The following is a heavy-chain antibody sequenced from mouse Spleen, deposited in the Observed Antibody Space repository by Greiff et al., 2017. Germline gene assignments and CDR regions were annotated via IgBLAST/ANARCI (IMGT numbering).Heavy chain of an antibody. CDR3: ARHEYGVVDAMDY. J-gene: IGHJ4*01. D-gene: IGHD1-1*01. V-gene: IGHV1-62-2*01. Sequence: VKVVESGAGLVKPGASVKLSCKASGYTFTEYIIHWVKQRSGQGLEWIGWFYPGSGSIKYNEKFKDKATLTADKSSSTVYMELSRLTSEDSAVYFCARHEYGVVDAMDYWGQGTSVTVSS. CDR2: FYPGSGSI. CDR1: GYTFTEYI.